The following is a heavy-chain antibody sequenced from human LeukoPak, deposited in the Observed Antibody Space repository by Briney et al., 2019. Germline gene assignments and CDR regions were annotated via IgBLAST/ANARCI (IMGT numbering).Heavy chain of an antibody. D-gene: IGHD6-13*01. CDR2: ISWNSGTI. Sequence: GGSLRLSCAASGFTFSSYAMSWVRQAPGKGLEWVSGISWNSGTIYYADSVKGRFTISRDDAKNSLYLQMHSLRAEDTALYYCAKRSAAGTVGYFDYWGQGTLVTVSS. CDR3: AKRSAAGTVGYFDY. CDR1: GFTFSSYA. V-gene: IGHV3-9*01. J-gene: IGHJ4*02.